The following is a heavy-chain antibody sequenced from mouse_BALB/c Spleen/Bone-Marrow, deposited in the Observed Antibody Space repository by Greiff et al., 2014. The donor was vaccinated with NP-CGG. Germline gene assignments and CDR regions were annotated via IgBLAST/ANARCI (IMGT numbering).Heavy chain of an antibody. CDR3: AHDAPFTY. Sequence: VQLKDSGADPVKPGASVKLSCTTSGFNIKDTFMHWVKQRPEQGLEWIGRIDPASGNTKYDPKFQGKATITADTSSNKVSLQLSGLTSEDTAVYYCAHDAPFTYWGQGTLVTVSA. CDR2: IDPASGNT. CDR1: GFNIKDTF. V-gene: IGHV14-3*02. J-gene: IGHJ3*01. D-gene: IGHD2-3*01.